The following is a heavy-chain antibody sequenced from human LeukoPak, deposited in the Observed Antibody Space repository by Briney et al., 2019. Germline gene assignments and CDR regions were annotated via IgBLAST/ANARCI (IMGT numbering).Heavy chain of an antibody. J-gene: IGHJ3*02. CDR2: IIPILGIA. CDR1: GGTFSSYA. D-gene: IGHD3-3*01. V-gene: IGHV1-69*04. Sequence: SVKVSCKASGGTFSSYAISWVRQAPGQGLEWMGRIIPILGIANYAQKFQGRVTITADKSTSTAYMELSSLGSEDTAVYYCAGESRSITIFGVVYDAFDIWGQGTMVTVSS. CDR3: AGESRSITIFGVVYDAFDI.